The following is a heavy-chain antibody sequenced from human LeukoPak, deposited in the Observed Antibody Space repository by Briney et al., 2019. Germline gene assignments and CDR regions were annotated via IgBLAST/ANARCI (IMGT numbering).Heavy chain of an antibody. J-gene: IGHJ4*02. V-gene: IGHV3-30*04. CDR1: GFSFSTYA. CDR3: ARDRVRIASYYFDS. Sequence: GGSLRLSCAASGFSFSTYAIHWVRQAPGRGLEWVAVISYDGRDKHHVDSVKGRFIISRDNSKNTLYLQMNSLRAEDTAVYYCARDRVRIASYYFDSWGRGTLVTVSS. D-gene: IGHD6-13*01. CDR2: ISYDGRDK.